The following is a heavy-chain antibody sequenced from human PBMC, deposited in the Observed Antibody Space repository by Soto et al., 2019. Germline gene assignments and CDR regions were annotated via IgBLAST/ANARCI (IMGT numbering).Heavy chain of an antibody. CDR3: ARQPTRPLPHWDS. D-gene: IGHD4-17*01. CDR1: GGSISSYY. V-gene: IGHV4-59*08. J-gene: IGHJ4*02. Sequence: QVQLQESGPGLVKPSETLSLTCTVSGGSISSYYWSWIRQPPGKGLEWIGYIYYSGSTNYNPSLKSRVTISVDTSKNQFSLKLSSVTAADTAVYYCARQPTRPLPHWDSWGQGTLVTVSS. CDR2: IYYSGST.